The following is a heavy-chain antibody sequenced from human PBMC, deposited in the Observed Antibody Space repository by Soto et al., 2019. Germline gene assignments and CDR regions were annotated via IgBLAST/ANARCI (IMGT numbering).Heavy chain of an antibody. V-gene: IGHV4-39*01. J-gene: IGHJ3*02. Sequence: QLQLQESGPGLVKPSETLSLTCTVSGGSISSSSYYWGWIRQPPGKGLEWIGSIYYSGSTYYNPSLKSRVTISVDTARNQFSRKLSSVTAADTAGYYCARQGGRIAAAGTDHDAFDIWGQGTMVTVSS. D-gene: IGHD6-13*01. CDR2: IYYSGST. CDR1: GGSISSSSYY. CDR3: ARQGGRIAAAGTDHDAFDI.